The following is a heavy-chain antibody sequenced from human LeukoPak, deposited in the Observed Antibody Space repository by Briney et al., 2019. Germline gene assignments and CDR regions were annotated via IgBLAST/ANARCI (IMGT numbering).Heavy chain of an antibody. V-gene: IGHV4-39*07. CDR3: ASWFYDSSGYMFDY. D-gene: IGHD3-22*01. CDR2: IYYSGRT. J-gene: IGHJ4*02. CDR1: GGSISSSGYY. Sequence: SETLSLTCTVSGGSISSSGYYWGWIRQPPGKGLEWIGSIYYSGRTYYNPSLKSRVTISMDTSKNQFSLKLSSVTAADTAVYYCASWFYDSSGYMFDYWGQGTLVTVSS.